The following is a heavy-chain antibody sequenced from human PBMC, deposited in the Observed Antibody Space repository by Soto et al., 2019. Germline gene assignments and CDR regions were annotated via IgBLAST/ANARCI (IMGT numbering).Heavy chain of an antibody. J-gene: IGHJ4*02. CDR1: GYTFTRYY. CDR2: IIPILGIA. V-gene: IGHV1-69*02. CDR3: GTTIEVVAARTAYFDY. Sequence: SVKVSCKTAGYTFTRYYMHWARQAPGQGLEWMGRIIPILGIANYAQKFQGRVTITADKSTSTAYMELSSLRSEDTAVYYCGTTIEVVAARTAYFDYWGQGTLVTVSS. D-gene: IGHD2-15*01.